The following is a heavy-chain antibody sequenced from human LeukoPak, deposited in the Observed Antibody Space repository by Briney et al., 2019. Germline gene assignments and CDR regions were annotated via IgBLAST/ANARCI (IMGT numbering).Heavy chain of an antibody. CDR1: GVSISSSSHY. Sequence: SETLSLTCTVSGVSISSSSHYWGWIRQPPGKGLEWIGNIHYRGNTYYNPSLKSRVTISVDTSKNHFSLKLSSVTAADTAVYYCARLPRGDCGDLGIDFWGQGILVTVSS. D-gene: IGHD4-17*01. CDR3: ARLPRGDCGDLGIDF. J-gene: IGHJ4*02. V-gene: IGHV4-39*01. CDR2: IHYRGNT.